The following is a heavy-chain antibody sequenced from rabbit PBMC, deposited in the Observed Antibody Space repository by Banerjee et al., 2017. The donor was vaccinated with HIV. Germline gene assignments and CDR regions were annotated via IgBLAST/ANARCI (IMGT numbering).Heavy chain of an antibody. J-gene: IGHJ4*01. V-gene: IGHV1S40*01. CDR1: GFSFSSTYY. D-gene: IGHD4-1*01. Sequence: QSLEESGGDLVKPGASLTLTCTASGFSFSSTYYMCWVRQAPGKGLEWIASIDTGDGGSYYASWAKGRFTISLDNAQNTVFLQMTSLTVADTATYFCARAVSSGWGGFFNLWGQGTLVTVS. CDR3: ARAVSSGWGGFFNL. CDR2: IDTGDGGS.